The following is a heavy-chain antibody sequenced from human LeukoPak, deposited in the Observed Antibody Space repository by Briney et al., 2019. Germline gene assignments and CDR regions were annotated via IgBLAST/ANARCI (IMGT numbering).Heavy chain of an antibody. CDR2: ISGSGGST. D-gene: IGHD2-2*01. Sequence: GGSLRLSCAASGFTFSSYAMSWVRQAPGKGLEWVSAISGSGGSTYYADSVKGRFTISRDNSKNTLYLQMNSLRAEDTAVYYCAKDTLIVVVPGAQFDPWCQGTLVIVSS. CDR3: AKDTLIVVVPGAQFDP. V-gene: IGHV3-23*01. J-gene: IGHJ5*02. CDR1: GFTFSSYA.